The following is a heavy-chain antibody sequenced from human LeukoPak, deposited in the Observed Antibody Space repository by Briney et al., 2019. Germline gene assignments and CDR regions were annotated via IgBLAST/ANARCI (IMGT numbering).Heavy chain of an antibody. CDR2: ISWNSGTI. V-gene: IGHV3-9*01. Sequence: GGSLRLSCAASGFTFDDYAMHWVRQAPGKGLEWVSGISWNSGTIGYADSVKGRFTISRDNAKNSLYLQMNSLRAEDTALYYCAKEAPGIAAAGPNFDYWGQGTLVTVSS. CDR3: AKEAPGIAAAGPNFDY. J-gene: IGHJ4*02. CDR1: GFTFDDYA. D-gene: IGHD6-13*01.